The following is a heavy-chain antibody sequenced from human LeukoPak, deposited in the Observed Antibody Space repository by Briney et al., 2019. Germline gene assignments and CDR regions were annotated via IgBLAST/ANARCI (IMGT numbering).Heavy chain of an antibody. V-gene: IGHV5-51*01. D-gene: IGHD4-23*01. J-gene: IGHJ6*03. CDR3: ARHVRDYGGNSGTYYYYYYMDV. CDR1: GYSFTSYW. Sequence: GESLKISCKGSGYSFTSYWIGWVRQMPGKGLEWMGIIYPGDSDTRYSPSFQGQVTISADKSISTAYLQWSSLKASDTAMYYCARHVRDYGGNSGTYYYYYYMDVWGNGTTVTVSS. CDR2: IYPGDSDT.